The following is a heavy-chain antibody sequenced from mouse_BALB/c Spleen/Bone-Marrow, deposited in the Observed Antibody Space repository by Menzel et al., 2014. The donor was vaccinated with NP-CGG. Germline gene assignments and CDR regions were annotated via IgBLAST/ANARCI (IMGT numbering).Heavy chain of an antibody. CDR3: GRGNYDYDSWFGY. V-gene: IGHV1-37*01. CDR1: GYSFTGYF. J-gene: IGHJ3*01. Sequence: VQLQQSGPELVKPGASVKISCKASGYSFTGYFMNWMKQSHGKSLEWIGRINPYNGDPFYNQKFKGKATLTVDKSSSTALMELLSLTSEDSAVYYCGRGNYDYDSWFGYWGQGTLVTVSA. CDR2: INPYNGDP. D-gene: IGHD2-4*01.